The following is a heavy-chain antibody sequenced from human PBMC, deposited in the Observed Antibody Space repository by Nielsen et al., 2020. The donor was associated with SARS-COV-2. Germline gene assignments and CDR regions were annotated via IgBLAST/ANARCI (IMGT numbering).Heavy chain of an antibody. V-gene: IGHV4-59*01. CDR1: GGSISSYY. CDR3: AMQQLEMATFDY. J-gene: IGHJ4*02. Sequence: SETLSLTCIVSGGSISSYYWSWIRQPPGKGLEWIGNIYDSGSINYNPSLKSRVTISVDTSKNQFSLKLSSVTAADTAVYYCAMQQLEMATFDYWGQGTLVTVSS. CDR2: IYDSGSI. D-gene: IGHD5-24*01.